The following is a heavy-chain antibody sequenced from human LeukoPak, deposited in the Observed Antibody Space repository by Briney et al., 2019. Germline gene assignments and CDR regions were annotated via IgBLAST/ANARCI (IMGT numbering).Heavy chain of an antibody. Sequence: ASVKVSCKTSGYTFTDYYIHWVRQAPGEGLEWMGWINPNSGGTDYEQKFQGRVTMTRDTSISTAYMELSRLRSDDTAVYYCARGDIYFDFWGQGTLVTVSS. V-gene: IGHV1-2*02. J-gene: IGHJ4*02. D-gene: IGHD2-15*01. CDR1: GYTFTDYY. CDR2: INPNSGGT. CDR3: ARGDIYFDF.